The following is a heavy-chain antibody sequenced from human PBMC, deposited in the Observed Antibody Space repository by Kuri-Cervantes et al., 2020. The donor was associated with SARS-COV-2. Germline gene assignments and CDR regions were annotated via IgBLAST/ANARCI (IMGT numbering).Heavy chain of an antibody. CDR3: ARVVGYSSSWYYFDY. V-gene: IGHV3-53*01. D-gene: IGHD6-13*01. Sequence: GGSLRLSCAASGFTVSSNYMSWVRQAPGKGLEWASVIYSGGSTYYADSVKGRFTISRDNSKNTLYLQMNSLRAEDTAVYYCARVVGYSSSWYYFDYWGQGTLVTVSS. CDR2: IYSGGST. J-gene: IGHJ4*02. CDR1: GFTVSSNY.